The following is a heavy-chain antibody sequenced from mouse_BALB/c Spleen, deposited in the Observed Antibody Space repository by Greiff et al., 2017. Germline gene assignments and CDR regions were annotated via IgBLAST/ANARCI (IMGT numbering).Heavy chain of an antibody. CDR2: IYPGDGDT. CDR1: GYAFSSSW. CDR3: ARKGGGYYEGAYFDY. J-gene: IGHJ2*01. D-gene: IGHD2-3*01. Sequence: QVQLQQSGPELVKPGASVKISCKASGYAFSSSWMNWVKQRPGQGLEWIGRIYPGDGDTNYNGKFKGKATLTADKSSSTAYRQLSSLTSVDSAVYFCARKGGGYYEGAYFDYWGQGTTLTVSS. V-gene: IGHV1-82*01.